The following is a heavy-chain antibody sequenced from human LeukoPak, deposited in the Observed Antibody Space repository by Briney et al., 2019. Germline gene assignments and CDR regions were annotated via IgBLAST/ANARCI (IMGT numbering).Heavy chain of an antibody. J-gene: IGHJ4*02. D-gene: IGHD6-19*01. CDR1: GYGFINYG. CDR3: ARDLSSGWNDY. CDR2: INAYKRST. V-gene: IGHV1-18*01. Sequence: GASVKVSCKTSGYGFINYGINWVRQAPGQGLEWMGWINAYKRSTSYTQKFQGRVTMTTDTSTSTAYMELKSLRSDDTAVYYCARDLSSGWNDYWGQGTLVTVSS.